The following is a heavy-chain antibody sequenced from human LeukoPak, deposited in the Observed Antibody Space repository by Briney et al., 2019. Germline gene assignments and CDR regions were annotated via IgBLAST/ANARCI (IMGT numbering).Heavy chain of an antibody. CDR2: ISNSGST. Sequence: SETLSLTCTVSGDSLSDYYRSWIRQPPGKGLEWVGYISNSGSTNYNPSLTSRVTISVLTSKKQFSLKLSSVTAADTAVYYCARFYVPTHFDDWGQGTLITGSS. D-gene: IGHD3-16*01. CDR3: ARFYVPTHFDD. V-gene: IGHV4-59*01. CDR1: GDSLSDYY. J-gene: IGHJ4*02.